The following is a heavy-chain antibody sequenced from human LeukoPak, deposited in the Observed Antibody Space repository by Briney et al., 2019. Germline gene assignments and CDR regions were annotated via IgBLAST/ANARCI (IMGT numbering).Heavy chain of an antibody. CDR2: ISRSGSTK. D-gene: IGHD6-13*01. J-gene: IGHJ6*03. Sequence: PGGSLRLSCAASGFTFSDYNMRWIRQAPGKGLEWVSSISRSGSTKYYADSVKGRFTISRDNAKNSLYLQMNSLRAEDTALYYCARGQQLGNYYYYMDVWGKGTTVTISS. CDR1: GFTFSDYN. CDR3: ARGQQLGNYYYYMDV. V-gene: IGHV3-11*01.